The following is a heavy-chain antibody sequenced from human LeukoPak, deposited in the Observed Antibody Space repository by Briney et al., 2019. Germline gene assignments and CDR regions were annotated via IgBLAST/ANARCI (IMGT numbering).Heavy chain of an antibody. V-gene: IGHV4-61*02. CDR3: ARVYGDYVRWFDP. CDR1: GGSISSGSYY. D-gene: IGHD4-17*01. J-gene: IGHJ5*02. CDR2: IYTSGST. Sequence: SQTLSLTCTVSGGSISSGSYYWSWIPQPAGKGLEWIRRIYTSGSTNYNPPLKRRVTISVDTSKNQFSLKLSAVTAADTAVYYCARVYGDYVRWFDPWGQGTLVTVSS.